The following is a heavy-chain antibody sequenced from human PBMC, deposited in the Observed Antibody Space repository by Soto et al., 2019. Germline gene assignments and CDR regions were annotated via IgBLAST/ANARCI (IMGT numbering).Heavy chain of an antibody. D-gene: IGHD3-22*01. CDR3: ARDRLDPIDFDY. CDR2: VSADNGNT. CDR1: GYTFTSYG. V-gene: IGHV1-18*01. J-gene: IGHJ4*02. Sequence: ASVKVSCKASGYTFTSYGISWVRQAPGQGLEWMGWVSADNGNTRYGQKVQGRVTMTTDTSTRTAYMELRSLRSDDTGVYYCARDRLDPIDFDYRGQGTLVTVSS.